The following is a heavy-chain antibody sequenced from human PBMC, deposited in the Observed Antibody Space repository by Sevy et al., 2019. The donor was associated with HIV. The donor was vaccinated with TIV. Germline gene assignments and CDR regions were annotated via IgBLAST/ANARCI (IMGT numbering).Heavy chain of an antibody. CDR3: AREKSCGGDCYYFDY. V-gene: IGHV3-20*04. CDR1: GFTFDDYG. D-gene: IGHD2-21*02. Sequence: GGSLRLSCAASGFTFDDYGMSWVYQAPGKGLEWVSAIIGNGVLTSYVESVRGRFTISRDNAKNSLYLQMNSLRADDTALYFCAREKSCGGDCYYFDYWGQGALVTVSS. CDR2: IIGNGVLT. J-gene: IGHJ4*02.